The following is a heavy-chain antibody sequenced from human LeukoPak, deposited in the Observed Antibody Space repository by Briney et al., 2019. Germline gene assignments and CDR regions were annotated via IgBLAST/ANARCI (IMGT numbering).Heavy chain of an antibody. D-gene: IGHD3-9*01. V-gene: IGHV6-1*01. CDR1: GDSVSSNSAA. J-gene: IGHJ5*02. Sequence: SRTLSLTCAISGDSVSSNSAAWNWIRQSPSRGLEWLGRTYYRSKWYNDYAVSVKSRITINPDTSKNQFSLQLNSVTPEDTAVYYCARSLRLTGIRGYSWFDPWGQGTLVTVSS. CDR3: ARSLRLTGIRGYSWFDP. CDR2: TYYRSKWYN.